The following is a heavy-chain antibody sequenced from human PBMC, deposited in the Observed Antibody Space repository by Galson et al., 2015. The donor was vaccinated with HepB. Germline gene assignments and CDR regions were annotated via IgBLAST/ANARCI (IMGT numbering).Heavy chain of an antibody. CDR1: GFSFSAYS. J-gene: IGHJ6*03. V-gene: IGHV3-48*01. CDR2: ISSGTSTI. Sequence: LRLSCAASGFSFSAYSMNWVRQAPGQGLEWVSYISSGTSTIYYADSVKGRFTISRDNAKKSLYLQMDSLRAEDTAVYYCAKGDYYYYMDVWGKGTTVIVSS. CDR3: AKGDYYYYMDV.